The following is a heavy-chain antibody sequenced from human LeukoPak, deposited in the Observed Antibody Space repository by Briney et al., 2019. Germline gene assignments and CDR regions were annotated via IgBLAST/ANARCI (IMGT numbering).Heavy chain of an antibody. J-gene: IGHJ4*02. CDR1: GGTFSSYA. V-gene: IGHV1-69*04. Sequence: SVKVSCKASGGTFSSYAIIWVRQAPGQGLEWMGRIIPILGIANYAQKFQGRVTITADKSTSTAYMELSSLRSEDTAVYYCATEGVVVPAASQQNDYWGQGTLVTVSS. CDR3: ATEGVVVPAASQQNDY. D-gene: IGHD2-2*01. CDR2: IIPILGIA.